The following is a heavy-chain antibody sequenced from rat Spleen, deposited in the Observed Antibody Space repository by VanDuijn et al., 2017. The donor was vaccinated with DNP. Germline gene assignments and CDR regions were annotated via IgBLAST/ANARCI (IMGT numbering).Heavy chain of an antibody. CDR1: GFTFSYFA. CDR3: TRDNYSSYMPYYYAMDA. V-gene: IGHV5-19*01. Sequence: EVQLVESGGGLVQPGRSLKLSCAASGFTFSYFAIHWIRQAPRKGLEWVASISPSGGSTYYRDSVKGRFTISRDNAKSTLYLQMNSLRSEDTATYYCTRDNYSSYMPYYYAMDAWGQGTSVTVSS. CDR2: ISPSGGST. D-gene: IGHD1-2*01. J-gene: IGHJ4*01.